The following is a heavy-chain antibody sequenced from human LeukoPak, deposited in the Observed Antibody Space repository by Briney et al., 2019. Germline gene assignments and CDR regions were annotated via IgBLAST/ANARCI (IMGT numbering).Heavy chain of an antibody. CDR1: GFTFSSYA. V-gene: IGHV3-30-3*01. Sequence: PGGSLRLSCAASGFTFSSYAMHWVRQAPGKGLEWVAVISYDGSNKYYADSVKGRFTISRDNSKNTLYLQMNSLRAEDTAVYYCARGGLSGYDHNWFDPWGQGTLVTVSS. J-gene: IGHJ5*02. CDR2: ISYDGSNK. CDR3: ARGGLSGYDHNWFDP. D-gene: IGHD5-12*01.